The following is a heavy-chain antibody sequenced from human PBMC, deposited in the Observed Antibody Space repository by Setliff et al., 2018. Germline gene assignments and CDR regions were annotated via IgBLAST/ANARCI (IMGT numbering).Heavy chain of an antibody. CDR1: GYTFINYE. V-gene: IGHV1-8*02. CDR2: MNPNGGST. Sequence: ASVKVSCKASGYTFINYEINWVRQATGQGLEWMGGMNPNGGSTSYAQKFQGRVTMTRDTSTSTVYMELSSLRSEDTAVYYCARAHYGSDAFDIWGQGTMVTVSS. J-gene: IGHJ3*02. D-gene: IGHD4-17*01. CDR3: ARAHYGSDAFDI.